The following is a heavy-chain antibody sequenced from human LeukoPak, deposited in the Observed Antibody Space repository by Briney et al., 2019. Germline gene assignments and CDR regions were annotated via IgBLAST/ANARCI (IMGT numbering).Heavy chain of an antibody. J-gene: IGHJ4*02. CDR1: GGSITSYY. D-gene: IGHD3-16*01. CDR3: ARGSYGHIDH. V-gene: IGHV4-4*07. CDR2: FYISENT. Sequence: SETLSLTCTVSGGSITSYYWMWIRQPARKGLEWIGRFYISENTKQYRPSLQTRVTVSPDTSKNQFSLKLNSLTAADTAVYYCARGSYGHIDHWGQGILVSVSS.